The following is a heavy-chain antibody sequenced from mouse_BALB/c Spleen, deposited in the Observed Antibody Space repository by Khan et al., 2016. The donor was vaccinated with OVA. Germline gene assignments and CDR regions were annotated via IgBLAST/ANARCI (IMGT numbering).Heavy chain of an antibody. J-gene: IGHJ4*01. CDR2: IWHDGST. V-gene: IGHV2-6-1*01. D-gene: IGHD2-10*01. CDR3: ARQPYYHYNVMDY. Sequence: QVQLKQSGPGLVAPSQSLSITCTISGFSLTNYGVHWVHPPPGKGLEWLVLIWHDGSTTYNSALKSRLTISKDNSNSQVFLKMNSLQTDDTAMYCCARQPYYHYNVMDYWGQGTSVTVSS. CDR1: GFSLTNYG.